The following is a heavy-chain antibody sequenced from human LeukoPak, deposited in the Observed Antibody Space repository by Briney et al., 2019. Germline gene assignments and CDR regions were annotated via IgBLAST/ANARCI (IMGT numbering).Heavy chain of an antibody. CDR1: GGSFSGYY. CDR2: INHSGST. Sequence: SETLSLTCAVYGGSFSGYYWSWIRQPPGKGLEWIGEINHSGSTNYNPSLRSGVTISVDTSKNQFSLKLSSVTAADTAVYYCARGRAGYSSSWYAVVYWGQGTMVTVSS. V-gene: IGHV4-34*01. D-gene: IGHD6-13*01. CDR3: ARGRAGYSSSWYAVVY. J-gene: IGHJ4*02.